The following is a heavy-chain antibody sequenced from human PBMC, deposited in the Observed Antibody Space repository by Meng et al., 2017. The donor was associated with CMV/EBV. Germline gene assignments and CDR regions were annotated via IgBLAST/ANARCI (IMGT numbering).Heavy chain of an antibody. Sequence: LSCAASRFTLSNYWVHWVRQAPGKGLEWVSRINRDGTSRDLAGSVRGRFTIFRDNAKNTVYLQMNSLRPEDTAVYYCASDFGGGDDYWGQGTLVTVSS. CDR1: RFTLSNYW. D-gene: IGHD3-10*01. CDR2: INRDGTSR. CDR3: ASDFGGGDDY. V-gene: IGHV3-74*01. J-gene: IGHJ4*02.